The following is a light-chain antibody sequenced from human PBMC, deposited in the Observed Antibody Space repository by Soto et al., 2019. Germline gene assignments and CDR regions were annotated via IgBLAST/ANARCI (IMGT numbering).Light chain of an antibody. V-gene: IGKV3D-20*01. Sequence: EVVLTQSPATLSLSPGERATLSCVASLSVRSNYLAWYQQKPGLAPRLLIYDVSTRATGVPDRFSGSGSGTDFTLNISRLEPQDSAVYYCQQYGSSPPTFGQGTKLEI. J-gene: IGKJ2*01. CDR3: QQYGSSPPT. CDR2: DVS. CDR1: LSVRSNY.